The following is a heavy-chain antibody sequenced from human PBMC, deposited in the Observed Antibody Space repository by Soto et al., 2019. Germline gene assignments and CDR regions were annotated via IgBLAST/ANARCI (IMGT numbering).Heavy chain of an antibody. CDR3: ATPVNSAMAFDY. Sequence: QVQLVQSGAEVKKPGASVKVSCKASGYTFTHYYIHWVRQAPGQGLEWMGIINPNGGSTTYAQKFRAGFTMTRDTSTSTVYMELSSLRSEASAVYYCATPVNSAMAFDYWGQGTLVTVSS. CDR2: INPNGGST. CDR1: GYTFTHYY. D-gene: IGHD5-18*01. V-gene: IGHV1-46*01. J-gene: IGHJ4*02.